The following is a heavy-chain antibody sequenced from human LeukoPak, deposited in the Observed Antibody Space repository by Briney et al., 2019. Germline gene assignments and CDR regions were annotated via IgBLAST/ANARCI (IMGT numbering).Heavy chain of an antibody. CDR1: GYTFTGYY. CDR3: ARGGSGSYFSWLDP. CDR2: INPNSGGT. Sequence: ASVKVSCKASGYTFTGYYIHWVRQAPGQGLECVGWINPNSGGTNYAQKFQGRVTMTRDTSISTAYMELSRLRSDDTAVYYRARGGSGSYFSWLDPWGQGTLVTVSS. J-gene: IGHJ5*02. D-gene: IGHD3-10*01. V-gene: IGHV1-2*02.